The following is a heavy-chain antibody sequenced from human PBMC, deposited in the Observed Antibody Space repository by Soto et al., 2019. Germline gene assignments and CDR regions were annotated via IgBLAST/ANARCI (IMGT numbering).Heavy chain of an antibody. CDR3: AREVVTIFGVVTYPTNWFDP. V-gene: IGHV4-30-4*01. CDR2: IYYSGST. D-gene: IGHD3-3*01. J-gene: IGHJ5*02. Sequence: SETLSLTCTVSGGSISSGDYYWSWIRQPPGKGLEWIGYIYYSGSTYYNPSLKSRVTISVDTSKNQFSLKLSSVTAADTAVYYCAREVVTIFGVVTYPTNWFDPWGQGTLVTVSS. CDR1: GGSISSGDYY.